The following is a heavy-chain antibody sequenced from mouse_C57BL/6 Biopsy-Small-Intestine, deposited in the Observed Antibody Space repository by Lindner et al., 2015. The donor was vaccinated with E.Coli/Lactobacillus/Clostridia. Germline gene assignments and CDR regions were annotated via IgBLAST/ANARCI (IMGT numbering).Heavy chain of an antibody. CDR2: IYPGDGDT. Sequence: VQLQESGPELVKPGASVKISCKASGYAFSSSWMNWVKQRPGKGLEWIGRIYPGDGDTNYNGKFKGKATLTADKSSSTAYMQLSSLTSEDSAVYFCANWDGAYWGQGTLVTVSA. CDR3: ANWDGAY. CDR1: GYAFSSSW. J-gene: IGHJ3*01. V-gene: IGHV1-82*01. D-gene: IGHD4-1*01.